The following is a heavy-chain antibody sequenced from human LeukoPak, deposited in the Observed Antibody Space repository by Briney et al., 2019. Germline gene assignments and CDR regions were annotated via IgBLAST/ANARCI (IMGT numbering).Heavy chain of an antibody. V-gene: IGHV4-59*01. D-gene: IGHD1-26*01. J-gene: IGHJ4*02. CDR2: VHYSGST. Sequence: SETLSLTCIVSGGSMSNYYWSWVRQPPGKGLEWIGCVHYSGSTKYNPSLKSRVTISIDTSKNQFSLEVTSMTAADTAVYFCARGINVGATSFWGQGALVTVSS. CDR3: ARGINVGATSF. CDR1: GGSMSNYY.